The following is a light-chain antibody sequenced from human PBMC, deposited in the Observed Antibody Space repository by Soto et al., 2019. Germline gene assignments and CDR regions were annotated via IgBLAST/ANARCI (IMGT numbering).Light chain of an antibody. CDR3: QQTLSFPPT. CDR1: QAIASW. V-gene: IGKV1-12*01. CDR2: TGS. Sequence: DIQMTQSPSSVSASVGDRVTITCRASQAIASWLAWYQQKPGEAPKLLIFTGSLLHSGVPPRFSGSGSGTDFTLTISSLQPEDFATYYCQQTLSFPPTFGQGTKVDIK. J-gene: IGKJ1*01.